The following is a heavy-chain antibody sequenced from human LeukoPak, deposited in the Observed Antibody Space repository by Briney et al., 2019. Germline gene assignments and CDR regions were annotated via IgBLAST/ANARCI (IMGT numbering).Heavy chain of an antibody. D-gene: IGHD3-10*01. Sequence: PGGSLRLSCAASGFTFSSYWMSWVRQAPGKGLEWVANIKQDGSEKYYVDSVKGRFTISRDDAKNSLYLQMNSLRAEDTAVYYCARDPGSSEFDYWGQGTQVTVSS. CDR1: GFTFSSYW. CDR2: IKQDGSEK. J-gene: IGHJ4*02. CDR3: ARDPGSSEFDY. V-gene: IGHV3-7*01.